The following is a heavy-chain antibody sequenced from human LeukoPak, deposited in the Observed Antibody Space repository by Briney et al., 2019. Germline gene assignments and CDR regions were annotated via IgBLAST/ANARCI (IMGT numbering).Heavy chain of an antibody. J-gene: IGHJ5*02. D-gene: IGHD6-13*01. CDR3: ARDIRYSSSWYMEGGYNRFDP. CDR1: GFTFSDYY. V-gene: IGHV3-11*01. CDR2: ISSSGSTI. Sequence: GGSLRLSCAASGFTFSDYYMSWIRQAPGKGLEWVSYISSSGSTIYYADSVKGRFTISRDNAKNSLYLQMNSLRAEDTAVYYCARDIRYSSSWYMEGGYNRFDPWGQGTLVTVSS.